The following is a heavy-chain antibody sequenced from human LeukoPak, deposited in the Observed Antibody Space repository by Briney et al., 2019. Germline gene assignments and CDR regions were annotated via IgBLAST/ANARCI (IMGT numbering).Heavy chain of an antibody. CDR3: ARASYSYDINGWVPFDY. Sequence: SETLSLTCAVYGGSFSGYYWSWIRQPPGKGLEWIGEINHSGSTNYNPSLKSRVTISVDTSKDQFSLKLSSVTAADTAVYYCARASYSYDINGWVPFDYWGQGTLVTVSS. CDR1: GGSFSGYY. CDR2: INHSGST. V-gene: IGHV4-34*01. D-gene: IGHD3-22*01. J-gene: IGHJ4*02.